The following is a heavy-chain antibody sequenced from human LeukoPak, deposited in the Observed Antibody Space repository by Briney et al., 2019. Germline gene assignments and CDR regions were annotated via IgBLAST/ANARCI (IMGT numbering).Heavy chain of an antibody. J-gene: IGHJ6*02. V-gene: IGHV3-33*06. CDR2: IWLDGSAT. CDR3: AKSVAIYFYYGLDV. CDR1: GFGFSSYD. D-gene: IGHD3-3*01. Sequence: GGSLRLSCAASGFGFSSYDMHWVRQAPGKGLEWVATIWLDGSATYYGDSVKGRFTISRDNSKNTLFLQMNSLRVEDTAPYYCAKSVAIYFYYGLDVWGQGTTVTVSS.